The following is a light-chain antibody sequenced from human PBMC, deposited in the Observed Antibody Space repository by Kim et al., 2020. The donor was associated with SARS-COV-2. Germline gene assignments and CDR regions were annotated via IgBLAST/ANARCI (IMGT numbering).Light chain of an antibody. Sequence: IQMTQSPFSLSASVGDRVTITCRASQSISSYLNWYQQKPGKAPKLLIYATSSLQSGVPSRFSGSGSGTDFTLTISSLQPEDFATYYCQQSYSSRPLTFGGGTKVDIK. V-gene: IGKV1-39*01. J-gene: IGKJ4*01. CDR2: ATS. CDR3: QQSYSSRPLT. CDR1: QSISSY.